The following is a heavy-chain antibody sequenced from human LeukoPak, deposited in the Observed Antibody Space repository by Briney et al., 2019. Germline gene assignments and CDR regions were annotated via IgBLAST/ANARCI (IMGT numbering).Heavy chain of an antibody. J-gene: IGHJ5*02. D-gene: IGHD2/OR15-2a*01. CDR1: GVIISSYA. V-gene: IGHV3-23*01. CDR3: AKDRVSPGFNWFDP. CDR2: INGRGDNT. Sequence: GGSLRLSCAASGVIISSYAMSWVRQAPGKGLEWVSAINGRGDNTYYADFVKGRFTISRDNSKSTVYLQMNSLRTEDSAVYYCAKDRVSPGFNWFDPWGQGTLVTVSS.